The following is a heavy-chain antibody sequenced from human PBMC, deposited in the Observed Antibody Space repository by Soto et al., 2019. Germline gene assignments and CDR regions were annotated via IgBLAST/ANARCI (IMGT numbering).Heavy chain of an antibody. CDR3: AKSSDTAMMKNWFDP. Sequence: PGGSLRLSCAASGFTFISYGMSWVRQAPGKGLEWVSVISVSGGGTYYADSVKGRFTISRDNSKNTLYLQMNSLRAEDTAVYYCAKSSDTAMMKNWFDPWGQGTLVTVSS. D-gene: IGHD5-18*01. J-gene: IGHJ5*02. CDR2: ISVSGGGT. CDR1: GFTFISYG. V-gene: IGHV3-23*01.